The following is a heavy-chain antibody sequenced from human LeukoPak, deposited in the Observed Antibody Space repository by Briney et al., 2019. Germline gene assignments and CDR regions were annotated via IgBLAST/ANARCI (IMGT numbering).Heavy chain of an antibody. CDR2: IWYDGSNK. J-gene: IGHJ4*02. CDR1: GFTFSSYG. V-gene: IGHV3-33*06. D-gene: IGHD3-10*01. Sequence: PGRSLRLSCAASGFTFSSYGMRWVRQAPGKGLEWVAVIWYDGSNKYYADSVKGRFTISRDNSKNTLYLQMNSLRAEDTAVYYCAKQPFRTYYYGSGSYSPPDYWGQGTLVTVSS. CDR3: AKQPFRTYYYGSGSYSPPDY.